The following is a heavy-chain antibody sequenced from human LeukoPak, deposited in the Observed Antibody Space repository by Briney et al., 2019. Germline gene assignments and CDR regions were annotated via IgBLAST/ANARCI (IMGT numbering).Heavy chain of an antibody. J-gene: IGHJ6*03. D-gene: IGHD2-2*01. Sequence: PGGSLRLSCAASGFTFSSYWMSWVRQAPGKGLEWVANIKQDGSEKYYVHSVKGRFTISRDNAKNSLYRQMNSLRAENTAVYYCARALYCSSTSCYVYYYYMDVWGKGTTVTVSS. CDR1: GFTFSSYW. CDR3: ARALYCSSTSCYVYYYYMDV. CDR2: IKQDGSEK. V-gene: IGHV3-7*01.